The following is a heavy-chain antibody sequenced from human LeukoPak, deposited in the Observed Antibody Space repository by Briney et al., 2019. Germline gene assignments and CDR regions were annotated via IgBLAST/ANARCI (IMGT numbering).Heavy chain of an antibody. J-gene: IGHJ4*02. Sequence: GGILRLSCAASGFTFSSYGMSWVRQAPGKGLEWVSAISGSGGSTYYADSVKGRFTISRDNSKNTLYLQMNSLRAEDTAVYYCAKCDYYDSSGYNDYWGQGTLVTVSS. CDR2: ISGSGGST. D-gene: IGHD3-22*01. CDR1: GFTFSSYG. CDR3: AKCDYYDSSGYNDY. V-gene: IGHV3-23*01.